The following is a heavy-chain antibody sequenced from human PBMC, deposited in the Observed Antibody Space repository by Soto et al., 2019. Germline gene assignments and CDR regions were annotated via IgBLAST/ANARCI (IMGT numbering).Heavy chain of an antibody. J-gene: IGHJ6*02. Sequence: SETLSLTCTVSGDSISSTNYYWGWIRQPPGKGLEWMGTFYSGRGNYYNPSLKSRVTISVDTSKNQFSLRLSSVTAADTAVYYCARHSTENYRYNYYFTMDVWGQGTTVTVSS. CDR2: FYSGRGN. D-gene: IGHD1-7*01. CDR3: ARHSTENYRYNYYFTMDV. CDR1: GDSISSTNYY. V-gene: IGHV4-39*01.